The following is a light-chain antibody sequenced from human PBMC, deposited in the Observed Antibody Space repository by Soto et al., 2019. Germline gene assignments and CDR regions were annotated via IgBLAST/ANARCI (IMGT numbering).Light chain of an antibody. V-gene: IGKV3-15*01. CDR2: GAS. Sequence: EIVMTQSPATLSASPGERATLSCRASQSVSSNLAWYQQKPGQAPRLLIYGASTRATGIPARFSGSGCGTEFTLTIISLQYEDFAVSYCRQHNNGSPYTFGQGTKVEIK. J-gene: IGKJ2*01. CDR1: QSVSSN. CDR3: RQHNNGSPYT.